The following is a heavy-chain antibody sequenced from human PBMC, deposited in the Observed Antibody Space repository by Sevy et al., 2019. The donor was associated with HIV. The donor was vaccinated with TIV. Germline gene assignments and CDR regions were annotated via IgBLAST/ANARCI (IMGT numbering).Heavy chain of an antibody. D-gene: IGHD3-9*01. V-gene: IGHV4-59*13. CDR3: AASYYDFLTGSGGWFDP. CDR2: IYHTGST. Sequence: SDTLSLTCSLSGGSNNNYYWSWIRQPPGKGLEWIGYIYHTGSTNYNPSLKSRVTISIDKSNNQFSLKLSSVTAADTAVYYCAASYYDFLTGSGGWFDPWGRGTLVTVSS. CDR1: GGSNNNYY. J-gene: IGHJ5*02.